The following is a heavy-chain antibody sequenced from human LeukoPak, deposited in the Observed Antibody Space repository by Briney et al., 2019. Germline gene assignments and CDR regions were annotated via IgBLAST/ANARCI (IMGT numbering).Heavy chain of an antibody. J-gene: IGHJ4*02. Sequence: PSETLSLTCTVSGGSISSYYWSWIRQPPGKGLEWIGYIYYSGSTNYNPSLKSRVTISVDTSKNQFSLNLSSVTAAGTAVYYCARQTVAGTVKYFDYWGQGTLVPVS. CDR3: ARQTVAGTVKYFDY. CDR1: GGSISSYY. V-gene: IGHV4-59*08. CDR2: IYYSGST. D-gene: IGHD6-19*01.